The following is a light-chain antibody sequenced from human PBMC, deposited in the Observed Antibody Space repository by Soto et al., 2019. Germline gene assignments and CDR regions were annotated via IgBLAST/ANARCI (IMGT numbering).Light chain of an antibody. J-gene: IGKJ4*01. CDR3: QQYNNWPLT. CDR2: GAS. Sequence: ERVMTQSPATLSVSPGERATLSCRASQSVSSNLAWYQQKPGQAPRLLIYGASTRATGIPARFSGSGSGTEFTLTISSLQSEDSAVYYCQQYNNWPLTFGGGTKVDIK. V-gene: IGKV3-15*01. CDR1: QSVSSN.